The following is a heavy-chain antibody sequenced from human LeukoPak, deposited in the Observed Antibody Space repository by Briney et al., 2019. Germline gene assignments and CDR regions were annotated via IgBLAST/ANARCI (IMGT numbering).Heavy chain of an antibody. CDR3: ARVYRSLRFFWFDP. V-gene: IGHV1-69*13. J-gene: IGHJ5*02. Sequence: ASVKVSCKASGGSFSNYAISWVRQAPGQGLEWMGGIIHVLGTATYAQKFQGRVTITADESTSTAYMELRSLRSEDTAVYYCARVYRSLRFFWFDPWGQGTLVTVSS. CDR2: IIHVLGTA. CDR1: GGSFSNYA. D-gene: IGHD5-12*01.